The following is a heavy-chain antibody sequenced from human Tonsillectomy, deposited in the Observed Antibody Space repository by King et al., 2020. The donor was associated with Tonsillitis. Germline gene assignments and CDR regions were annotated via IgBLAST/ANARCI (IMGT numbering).Heavy chain of an antibody. V-gene: IGHV1-2*02. D-gene: IGHD2-15*01. J-gene: IGHJ5*02. CDR3: ARDDREYCPGGSCYSA. CDR1: GYTFTAYY. CDR2: INSNSGGT. Sequence: VQLVESGAEVKKPGASVKVSCKASGYTFTAYYMHWVRLAPGQGLEWMGWINSNSGGTKYAQRFQGRVTVTRDTSISQAYMELSRLKFDDTAVYFCARDDREYCPGGSCYSAWGQGTLVTVSS.